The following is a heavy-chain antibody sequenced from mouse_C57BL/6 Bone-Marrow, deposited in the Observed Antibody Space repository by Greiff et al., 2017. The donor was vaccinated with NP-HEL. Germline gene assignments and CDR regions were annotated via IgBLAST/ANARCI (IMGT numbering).Heavy chain of an antibody. CDR1: GFTFSDYG. Sequence: VMLVESGGGLVQPGGSLKLSCAASGFTFSDYGMAWVRQAPRKGPEWVAFISNLAYSIYYADTVTGRFTISRENAKNTLYLEMSSLRSEDTAMYYCARWWGYGGFAYWGQGTLVTVSA. CDR2: ISNLAYSI. J-gene: IGHJ3*01. CDR3: ARWWGYGGFAY. V-gene: IGHV5-15*01. D-gene: IGHD2-2*01.